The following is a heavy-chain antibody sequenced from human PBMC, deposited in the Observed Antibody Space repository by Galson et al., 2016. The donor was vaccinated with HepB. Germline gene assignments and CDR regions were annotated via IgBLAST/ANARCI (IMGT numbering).Heavy chain of an antibody. CDR1: GFTFSNYN. Sequence: SLRLSCAASGFTFSNYNMNWIRQAPGKGLEWVSSISITGSTKYYADSVRGRFTISRDNAKNSLYLQMSSLRDEDTAVYYCAADYYGSGTFPADYWGQGALVTVSS. CDR3: AADYYGSGTFPADY. D-gene: IGHD3-10*01. CDR2: ISITGSTK. J-gene: IGHJ4*02. V-gene: IGHV3-48*02.